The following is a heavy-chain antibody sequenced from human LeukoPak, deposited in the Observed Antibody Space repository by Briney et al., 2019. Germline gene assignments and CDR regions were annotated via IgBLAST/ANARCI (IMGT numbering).Heavy chain of an antibody. CDR1: GGPISSYY. J-gene: IGHJ4*02. CDR3: ARGQYSGSWSYYFDY. Sequence: PSETLSLTCTVSGGPISSYYWNWIRQPPGKGLEWIGYISYSGSTNYNPSLKSRVTISLDTSKNQFSLQLSSVTAADTAVYYCARGQYSGSWSYYFDYWGQGTLVTASS. D-gene: IGHD6-13*01. V-gene: IGHV4-59*01. CDR2: ISYSGST.